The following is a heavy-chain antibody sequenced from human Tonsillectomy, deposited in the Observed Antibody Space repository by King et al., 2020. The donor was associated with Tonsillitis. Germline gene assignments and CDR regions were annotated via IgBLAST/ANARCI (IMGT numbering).Heavy chain of an antibody. V-gene: IGHV3-33*08. Sequence: VQLVESGGGVVQPGRSLRLSCAASGFTFSSYGMHWVRQAPGKGLEWVAVIWYDGSNKYYADSVKGRFTISRDNSKNTLSLQMNSLRAEDTAVYYCARAPYTTTGYFDYWDQGTLVTVSS. D-gene: IGHD4-17*01. CDR2: IWYDGSNK. J-gene: IGHJ4*02. CDR1: GFTFSSYG. CDR3: ARAPYTTTGYFDY.